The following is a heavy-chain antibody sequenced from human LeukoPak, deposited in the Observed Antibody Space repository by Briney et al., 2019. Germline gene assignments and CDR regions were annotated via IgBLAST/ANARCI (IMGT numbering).Heavy chain of an antibody. CDR3: ARWGGATPFDY. CDR2: INPNSGGT. J-gene: IGHJ4*02. CDR1: GYTFTGYY. D-gene: IGHD1-26*01. Sequence: ASVKVSCKAAGYTFTGYYMHWVRQAPGQGLEWMGWINPNSGGTNYAQKVQGRVTMTRDTSISTAYMELSRLRSDDTAVYYCARWGGATPFDYWGQRTLVTVSS. V-gene: IGHV1-2*02.